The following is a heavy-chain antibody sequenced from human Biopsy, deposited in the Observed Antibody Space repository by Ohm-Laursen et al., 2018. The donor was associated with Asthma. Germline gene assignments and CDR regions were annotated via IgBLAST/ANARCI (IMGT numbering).Heavy chain of an antibody. D-gene: IGHD7-27*01. CDR3: ARHWGWGSFFDY. J-gene: IGHJ4*02. Sequence: SQTPSLTCTVSGGSLSSGPYYWSWVRQHPGKGLEWIGYINYSGSTFYSPSLESRVTVSVDTSKNHFSLKLSSVTAADTAVYYCARHWGWGSFFDYWGQGTPVTVSS. CDR2: INYSGST. V-gene: IGHV4-30-4*08. CDR1: GGSLSSGPYY.